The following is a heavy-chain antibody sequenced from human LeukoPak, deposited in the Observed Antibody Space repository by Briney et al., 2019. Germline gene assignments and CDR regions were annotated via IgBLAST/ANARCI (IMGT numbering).Heavy chain of an antibody. D-gene: IGHD3-22*01. CDR3: ARYYYDSSGYYYFDY. J-gene: IGHJ4*02. CDR1: GGSIGSSSYY. V-gene: IGHV4-39*01. CDR2: IYYSGST. Sequence: SETLSLTCTVSGGSIGSSSYYWGWIRQPPGKGLEWIGSIYYSGSTYYNPSLKSRVTISVDTSKNQFSLKLSSATAADTAVYYCARYYYDSSGYYYFDYWGQGTLVTVSS.